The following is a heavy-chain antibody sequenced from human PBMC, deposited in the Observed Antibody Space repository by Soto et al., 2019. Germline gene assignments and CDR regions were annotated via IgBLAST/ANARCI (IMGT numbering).Heavy chain of an antibody. V-gene: IGHV3-74*01. CDR1: GFTFSSYW. Sequence: EVQLVESGGGVVQPGGSLRLSCAASGFTFSSYWMHWVRQAPGKGLVWVSRINSDGSSTSYADSVKGRFTISRDNAKNTLCLQMNSLRAEDTAVYYCAITRGATMFYYYGMDVWGQGTTVTVSS. CDR2: INSDGSST. J-gene: IGHJ6*02. D-gene: IGHD1-26*01. CDR3: AITRGATMFYYYGMDV.